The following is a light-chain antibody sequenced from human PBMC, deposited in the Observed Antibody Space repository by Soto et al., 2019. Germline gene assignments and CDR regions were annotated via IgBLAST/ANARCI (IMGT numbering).Light chain of an antibody. CDR1: QSVSGY. J-gene: IGKJ4*01. Sequence: EIVLTQSPATLSLSPGERATLSCRASQSVSGYLAWYQQKPGQAPRLLMYDASNRATGIPARFSGSGSGTDFTRTLSSLEPEEFAVYYCQQRSNWPSTFGGGTKVEIK. V-gene: IGKV3-11*01. CDR2: DAS. CDR3: QQRSNWPST.